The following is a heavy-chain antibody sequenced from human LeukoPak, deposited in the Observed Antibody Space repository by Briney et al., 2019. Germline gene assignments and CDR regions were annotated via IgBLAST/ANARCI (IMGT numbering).Heavy chain of an antibody. CDR3: ATDRDLVPAAI. J-gene: IGHJ4*02. CDR2: INPNSGGT. V-gene: IGHV1-2*02. D-gene: IGHD2-2*02. Sequence: ASVKVSCKASGYTFTGYYMHWVRQAPGQGLEWMGWINPNSGGTNYAQKFQGRVTMTRDTSISTAYMELSSLRSEDTAVYYCATDRDLVPAAIWGQGTLVTVSS. CDR1: GYTFTGYY.